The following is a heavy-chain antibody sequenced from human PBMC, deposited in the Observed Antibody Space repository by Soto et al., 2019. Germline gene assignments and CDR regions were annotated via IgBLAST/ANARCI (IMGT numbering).Heavy chain of an antibody. CDR3: AHRRGGTSNV. V-gene: IGHV2-5*02. CDR2: IYWDDDI. D-gene: IGHD2-8*01. J-gene: IGHJ4*01. CDR1: GVSLTTNGVG. Sequence: QITLKESGPTLMKPTQTLTLTCTLSGVSLTTNGVGVDWIRQPPGKALEWLALIYWDDDILYSPSLKNRLTITKDTSKNQVVLTVTNMDSVDTATYYCAHRRGGTSNVWGQGTLVTVSS.